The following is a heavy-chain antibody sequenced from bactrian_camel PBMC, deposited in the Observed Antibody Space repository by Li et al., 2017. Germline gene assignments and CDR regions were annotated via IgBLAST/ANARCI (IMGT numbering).Heavy chain of an antibody. J-gene: IGHJ4*01. Sequence: VQLVESGGGSVQAGESLRLSCVVTGYTANFYCMGWFRQAVGQEREAVAAVYRVGGSAFYADSVKGRFTISQDNAKSTLYLEMNSLKPEDTGMYYCAADRYAADCYLGSWYPNYWGQGTQVTVS. CDR3: AADRYAADCYLGSWYPNY. V-gene: IGHV3S31*01. CDR2: VYRVGGSA. CDR1: GYTANFYC. D-gene: IGHD3*01.